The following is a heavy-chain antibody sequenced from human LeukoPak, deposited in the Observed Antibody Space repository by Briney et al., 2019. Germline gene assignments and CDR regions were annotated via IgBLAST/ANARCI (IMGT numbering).Heavy chain of an antibody. J-gene: IGHJ4*02. D-gene: IGHD6-19*01. CDR2: ISAYNGDT. CDR1: GYTFNNYG. Sequence: ASVKVSCKASGYTFNNYGISWVRQAPGQGLEWMGWISAYNGDTNYAQKFQGRVTMTTDTSTRTAYMEVRSLRSDDTAVYYCARDPSKSSGWRAFFDYWGQGILATVSS. CDR3: ARDPSKSSGWRAFFDY. V-gene: IGHV1-18*01.